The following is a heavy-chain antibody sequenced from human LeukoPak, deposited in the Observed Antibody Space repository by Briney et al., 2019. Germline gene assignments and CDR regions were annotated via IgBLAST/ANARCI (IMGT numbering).Heavy chain of an antibody. CDR3: AREIDYDSTAYVY. CDR1: GVSISSSPYH. CDR2: IYYSGSS. D-gene: IGHD3-22*01. Sequence: PETLSLTCSVSGVSISSSPYHWGWIRQPPGKGLEWIGSIYYSGSSYSNPSLQSRVTMSIDTAKNQFSLKLSSVTAADTAAYYCAREIDYDSTAYVYWGRGTLVTVSS. J-gene: IGHJ4*02. V-gene: IGHV4-39*02.